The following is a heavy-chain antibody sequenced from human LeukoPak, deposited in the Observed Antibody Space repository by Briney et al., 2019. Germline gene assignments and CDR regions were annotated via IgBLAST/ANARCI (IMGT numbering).Heavy chain of an antibody. Sequence: PETLSLTCTVSGGSISSSSYYWGWIRQPPGKGLEWIGSIYYSGSTYYNPSLKSRVTISVDTSKNQFSLKLSSVTAADTAVYYCARLLGYCSSTSCYLFFDYWGQGTLVTVSS. V-gene: IGHV4-39*01. CDR1: GGSISSSSYY. J-gene: IGHJ4*02. D-gene: IGHD2-2*01. CDR3: ARLLGYCSSTSCYLFFDY. CDR2: IYYSGST.